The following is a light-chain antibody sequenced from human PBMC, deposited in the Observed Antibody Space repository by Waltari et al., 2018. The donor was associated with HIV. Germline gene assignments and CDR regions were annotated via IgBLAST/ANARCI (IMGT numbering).Light chain of an antibody. J-gene: IGKJ4*01. CDR3: QQYNSYPLT. V-gene: IGKV1-5*03. Sequence: DIQMTQSPSALSASVGDRVTITCRASQSISSWLAWYQQKPGKAPRLLIYKASSLESGAPSRFSGSGSGTEFTLTNSSLQPGDFATYYCQQYNSYPLTFGGGTKVEIK. CDR1: QSISSW. CDR2: KAS.